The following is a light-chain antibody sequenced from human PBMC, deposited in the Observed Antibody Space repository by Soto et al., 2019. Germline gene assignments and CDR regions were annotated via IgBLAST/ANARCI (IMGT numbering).Light chain of an antibody. J-gene: IGKJ5*01. CDR3: QQRSNWIT. Sequence: EIALTQSPATLSLSPGERATLSCRASQSVSSYLAWYQQKPGQAPRLLIYDASNRATGIPARFSGSGSGTDFTLTISSLEPEDSAVYYCQQRSNWITFGQGTRLEIK. V-gene: IGKV3-11*01. CDR2: DAS. CDR1: QSVSSY.